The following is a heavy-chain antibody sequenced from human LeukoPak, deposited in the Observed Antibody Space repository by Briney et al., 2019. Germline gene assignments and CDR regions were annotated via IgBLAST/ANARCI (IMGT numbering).Heavy chain of an antibody. V-gene: IGHV4-34*01. Sequence: SETLSLTCAIYGGSFSHYYWSWIRQAPGKGLEWIGEIHPYGFTSVNPSLKSRVSIVPDTSKNQFSLTLTSVTAADTAVYYCSRGSDESKTGDSWGQGSLVTVSS. D-gene: IGHD3-9*01. CDR1: GGSFSHYY. J-gene: IGHJ4*02. CDR2: IHPYGFT. CDR3: SRGSDESKTGDS.